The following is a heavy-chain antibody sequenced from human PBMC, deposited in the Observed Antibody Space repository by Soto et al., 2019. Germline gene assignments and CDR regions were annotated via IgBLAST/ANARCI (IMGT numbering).Heavy chain of an antibody. Sequence: ASVKVSCKASGYTFTSYDINWVRQATGQGLEWMGWMNPNSGNTGYAQKFQGRVTMTRNTSISTAYMELSSLRSEDTAVYYCAREHDSSGYYFPPKYGMDVWGQGTTVTVSS. J-gene: IGHJ6*02. CDR1: GYTFTSYD. V-gene: IGHV1-8*01. CDR2: MNPNSGNT. D-gene: IGHD3-22*01. CDR3: AREHDSSGYYFPPKYGMDV.